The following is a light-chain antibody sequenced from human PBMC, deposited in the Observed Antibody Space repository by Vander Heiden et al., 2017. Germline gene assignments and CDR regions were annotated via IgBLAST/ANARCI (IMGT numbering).Light chain of an antibody. Sequence: TVLTQEPSFSVSPGGTVTLTCGLSSGSVSTSYYPSWYQQTPGQAPRTLIYSTNTRSSGVPDRFSGSILGNKAALTITGAQAEDEADYYCVLYMGSGIDVFGGGTKLTVL. J-gene: IGLJ3*02. CDR3: VLYMGSGIDV. CDR2: STN. V-gene: IGLV8-61*01. CDR1: SGSVSTSYY.